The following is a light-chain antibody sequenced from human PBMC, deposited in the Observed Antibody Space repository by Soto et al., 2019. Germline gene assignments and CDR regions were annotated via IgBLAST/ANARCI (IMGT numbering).Light chain of an antibody. CDR1: QSVSTY. V-gene: IGKV3-11*01. Sequence: ETVLTQSPATLSLSPGERATLSCRASQSVSTYLAWYQQKCGQAPRLLIYGASNTATGIPARFSGSGSGTDFTLTISSLEPEDFAVYYCQQRSNGLTFGGGTKVEIK. J-gene: IGKJ4*01. CDR2: GAS. CDR3: QQRSNGLT.